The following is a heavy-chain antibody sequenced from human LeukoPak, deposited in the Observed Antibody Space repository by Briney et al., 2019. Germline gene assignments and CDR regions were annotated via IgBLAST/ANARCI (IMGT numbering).Heavy chain of an antibody. CDR1: GFTFDDYA. CDR2: INWNSGSI. Sequence: GGSLRLSCAASGFTFDDYAMHWVRQAPGKGLEWVSGINWNSGSIGYADSVKGRFTISRDNAKNSLYMQMNSLRPEDTALYYCAKDIGMKQREFYFDYWGQGTLVTVSP. D-gene: IGHD6-25*01. V-gene: IGHV3-9*01. J-gene: IGHJ4*02. CDR3: AKDIGMKQREFYFDY.